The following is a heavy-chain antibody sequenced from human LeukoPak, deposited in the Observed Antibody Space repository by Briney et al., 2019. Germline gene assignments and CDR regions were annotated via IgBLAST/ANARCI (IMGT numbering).Heavy chain of an antibody. V-gene: IGHV3-30*18. Sequence: GGSLRLSCAASGFTFSSYGMHWVRQAPGKGLEWVAVISYDGNNKYYADSVKGRFIISRDNSKNTLYLQMDNLRAEDTAVYYCAKYQRQWLPKGGFDYWGQGTLVTVSS. CDR2: ISYDGNNK. D-gene: IGHD6-19*01. CDR3: AKYQRQWLPKGGFDY. CDR1: GFTFSSYG. J-gene: IGHJ4*02.